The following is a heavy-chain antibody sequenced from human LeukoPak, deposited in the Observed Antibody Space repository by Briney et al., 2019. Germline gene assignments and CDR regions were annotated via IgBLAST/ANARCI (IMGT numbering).Heavy chain of an antibody. D-gene: IGHD3-3*01. J-gene: IGHJ4*02. Sequence: GESLKISCKGSGYSFTSWWIGWVRQMPGKGLEWMGIIYPGDSDARYSPSFQGQVTISADKSISTAYLQWSSLKASDTAMYYCARVAFYDSWSGFYFDYWGQGTLVTVSS. CDR1: GYSFTSWW. CDR2: IYPGDSDA. V-gene: IGHV5-51*01. CDR3: ARVAFYDSWSGFYFDY.